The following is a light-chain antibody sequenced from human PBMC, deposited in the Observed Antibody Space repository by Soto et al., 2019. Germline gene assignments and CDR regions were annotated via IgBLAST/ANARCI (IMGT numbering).Light chain of an antibody. J-gene: IGLJ1*01. CDR3: SSYTSIFTYV. Sequence: QSALTQPASVNGSTGQSITIYCKGTSSDVGDYNYVSWYQHHPGKAPKLIIYEVNNRPSGVSNRFSGSKSGSTASLTISGLQAEDEADYYCSSYTSIFTYVFGTGTRVTV. CDR1: SSDVGDYNY. CDR2: EVN. V-gene: IGLV2-14*01.